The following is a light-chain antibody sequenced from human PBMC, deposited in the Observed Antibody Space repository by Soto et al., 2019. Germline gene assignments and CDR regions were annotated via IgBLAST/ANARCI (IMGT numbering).Light chain of an antibody. CDR3: SSYAGSNNL. CDR2: EVS. CDR1: SSDVGGYNY. J-gene: IGLJ2*01. V-gene: IGLV2-8*01. Sequence: QSVLTQPPSASGSPGQSVTISCTGTSSDVGGYNYVSWYQQHPGKAPKLMIYEVSKRPSGVPDRFSGSQSGNTASLTVSALQVEDEADYYCSSYAGSNNLFGGGTKLTVL.